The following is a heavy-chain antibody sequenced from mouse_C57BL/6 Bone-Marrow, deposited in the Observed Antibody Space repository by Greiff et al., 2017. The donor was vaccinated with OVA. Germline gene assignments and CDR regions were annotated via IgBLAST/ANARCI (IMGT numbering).Heavy chain of an antibody. CDR3: ARRSNYPAWFAY. Sequence: EVMLVESGGGLVKPGGSLKLSCAASGFTFSDYGMHWVRQAPEKGLEWVAYISSGSSTIYYADTVKGRFTISRDNAKNTLFLQMTSLRSEDTAMYYCARRSNYPAWFAYWGQGTLVTVSA. CDR1: GFTFSDYG. V-gene: IGHV5-17*01. CDR2: ISSGSSTI. J-gene: IGHJ3*01. D-gene: IGHD2-5*01.